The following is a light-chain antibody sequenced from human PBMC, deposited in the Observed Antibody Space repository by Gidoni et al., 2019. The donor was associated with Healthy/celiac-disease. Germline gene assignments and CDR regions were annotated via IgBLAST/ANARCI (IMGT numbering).Light chain of an antibody. Sequence: EIVMTQSPATLSVSPGERATLSCRASQSVSSNLAWYQQKPGQAPRLLIYGASTRATGFPARFSGSGSGTEFTLTISSLQSEDFAVYYCQQYNNWPRTXGXGTKVEIK. CDR2: GAS. V-gene: IGKV3-15*01. CDR3: QQYNNWPRT. J-gene: IGKJ1*01. CDR1: QSVSSN.